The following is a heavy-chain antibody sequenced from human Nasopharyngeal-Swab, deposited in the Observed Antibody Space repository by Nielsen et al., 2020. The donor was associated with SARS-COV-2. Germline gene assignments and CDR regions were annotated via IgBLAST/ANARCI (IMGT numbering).Heavy chain of an antibody. J-gene: IGHJ4*02. CDR2: IYYSGST. V-gene: IGHV4-31*02. Sequence: WIRQPPGKGLEWIGYIYYSGSTYYNPSLKSRVTISVDTSKNQFSLKLSSVTAADTAVYYCARTTYCSGGSCYWFDYWGQGTLVPSPQ. CDR3: ARTTYCSGGSCYWFDY. D-gene: IGHD2-15*01.